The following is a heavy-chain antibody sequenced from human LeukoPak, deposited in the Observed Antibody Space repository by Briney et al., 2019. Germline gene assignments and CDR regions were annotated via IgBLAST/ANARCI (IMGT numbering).Heavy chain of an antibody. Sequence: SETLSLTCAVYGGSFSGYYWSWIRQPPGKGLEWIGEINPSGSTDYSPSLKSRVTMSVDTSRKQFSLDLTSVTAADTAVYYCAKGITYYPIKYWGQGALVTVS. J-gene: IGHJ4*02. CDR3: AKGITYYPIKY. V-gene: IGHV4-34*01. CDR2: INPSGST. CDR1: GGSFSGYY. D-gene: IGHD1-26*01.